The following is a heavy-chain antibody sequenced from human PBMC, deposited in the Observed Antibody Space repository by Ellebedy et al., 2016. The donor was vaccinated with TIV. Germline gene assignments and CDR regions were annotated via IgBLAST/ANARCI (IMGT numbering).Heavy chain of an antibody. D-gene: IGHD6-6*01. CDR2: ISYSGST. Sequence: MPGGSLRLSCTVSGGSISSYYWSWIRQPPGKGLEWIGYISYSGSTNYKSSLKSRVTISVDTSKNHFSLKLSSVTAADTAVYYCARIKGAARPNYYYGMDVWGQGTTVTVSS. V-gene: IGHV4-59*12. CDR1: GGSISSYY. CDR3: ARIKGAARPNYYYGMDV. J-gene: IGHJ6*02.